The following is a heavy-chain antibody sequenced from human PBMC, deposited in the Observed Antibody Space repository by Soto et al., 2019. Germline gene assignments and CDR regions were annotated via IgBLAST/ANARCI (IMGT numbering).Heavy chain of an antibody. CDR1: GGTFSSYA. J-gene: IGHJ6*02. V-gene: IGHV1-69*06. CDR2: IIPIFGTA. Sequence: QVQLVQSGAEVKKPGSSVKVSCKASGGTFSSYAISWVRQAPGQGLEWMGGIIPIFGTANYAQKFQGRVTITADKSTSTAYMELSSLRSEDTAVYYCARSLRGVNWGKSLYYYYGIDVWGQGTTVTVSS. CDR3: ARSLRGVNWGKSLYYYYGIDV. D-gene: IGHD7-27*01.